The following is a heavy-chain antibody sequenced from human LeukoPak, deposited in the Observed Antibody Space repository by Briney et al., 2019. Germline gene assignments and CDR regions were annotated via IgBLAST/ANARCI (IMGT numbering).Heavy chain of an antibody. CDR2: INHSGST. CDR3: ARDVVVSGAFDI. CDR1: GGSFSGYY. J-gene: IGHJ3*02. V-gene: IGHV4-34*01. Sequence: SETLSLTCALYGGSFSGYYWSWIRQPPGKGLEWIGEINHSGSTNYNPSLKSRVTISVDTSKNQFSLKLSSVTAADTAVYYCARDVVVSGAFDIWGQGTMVTVSS. D-gene: IGHD2-15*01.